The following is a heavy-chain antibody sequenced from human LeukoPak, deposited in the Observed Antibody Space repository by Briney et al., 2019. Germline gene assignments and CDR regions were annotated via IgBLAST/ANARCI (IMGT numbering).Heavy chain of an antibody. D-gene: IGHD1-1*01. V-gene: IGHV4-39*07. CDR2: VYHSGST. J-gene: IGHJ6*03. CDR1: GGSISSSSYY. Sequence: SETLSLTCTVSGGSISSSSYYWGWIRQPPGKGLEWIGSVYHSGSTHYNPSLKSRVTISVDTSKNQFSLKVSSVTAADTAVYYCARVTTAGSYYMDVWGKGTTVTVSS. CDR3: ARVTTAGSYYMDV.